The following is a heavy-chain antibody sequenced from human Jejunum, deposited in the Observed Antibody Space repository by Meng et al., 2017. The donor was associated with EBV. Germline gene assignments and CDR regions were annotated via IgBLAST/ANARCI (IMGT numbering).Heavy chain of an antibody. J-gene: IGHJ4*02. CDR3: AGNGYYALEY. V-gene: IGHV4-4*02. Sequence: QARRNGSGPRLGKPSGTLSLTGVVSGGSISDNDWWSWVRQPPGKGLEWLGEIYHGGGTNYNPSLESRVTISVDKSKNQFSLKLNSVTVADTAVYYCAGNGYYALEYWGPGILVTVSS. CDR1: GGSISDNDW. CDR2: IYHGGGT. D-gene: IGHD3-22*01.